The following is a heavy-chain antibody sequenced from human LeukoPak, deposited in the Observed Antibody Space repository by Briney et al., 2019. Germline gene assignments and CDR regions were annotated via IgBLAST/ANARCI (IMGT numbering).Heavy chain of an antibody. D-gene: IGHD1-1*01. V-gene: IGHV1-8*02. J-gene: IGHJ4*02. CDR1: GYTFTSYG. Sequence: GASVKVSCKASGYTFTSYGISWVRQATGQGLEWMGWMNANSGDTGYAPKFQGRVTMTRDRPTDTAFMELSSLRSDDTALYYCVRGVFGPGGGLDFWGQGTLVAVSS. CDR2: MNANSGDT. CDR3: VRGVFGPGGGLDF.